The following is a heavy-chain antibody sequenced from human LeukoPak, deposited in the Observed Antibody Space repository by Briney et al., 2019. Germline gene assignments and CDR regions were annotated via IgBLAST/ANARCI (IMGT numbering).Heavy chain of an antibody. Sequence: GASVKVSCKASGYTFSGYYIHWVRQAPGHGLEWMGWINPNSSDTNFAQKFQGRVTMTRDTSIGTAYMELSRLRSDDTAVYYCAREAWVGATLYNWFDPWGQGTLVTVSS. CDR2: INPNSSDT. V-gene: IGHV1-2*02. CDR1: GYTFSGYY. D-gene: IGHD1-26*01. CDR3: AREAWVGATLYNWFDP. J-gene: IGHJ5*02.